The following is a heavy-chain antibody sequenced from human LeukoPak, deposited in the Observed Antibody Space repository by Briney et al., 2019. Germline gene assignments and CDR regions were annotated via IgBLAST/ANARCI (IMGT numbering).Heavy chain of an antibody. CDR1: GFTFSSYA. CDR2: ISYDGSNK. J-gene: IGHJ4*02. V-gene: IGHV3-30-3*01. D-gene: IGHD3-10*01. Sequence: SGGSLRLSCAASGFTFSSYAMHWVRQAPGKGLEWVAVISYDGSNKYYADSVKGRFTISRDNSKNTLYLQMNSLRAEDTAVYYCARVEDRSGNNLDYWGQGTPVAVSS. CDR3: ARVEDRSGNNLDY.